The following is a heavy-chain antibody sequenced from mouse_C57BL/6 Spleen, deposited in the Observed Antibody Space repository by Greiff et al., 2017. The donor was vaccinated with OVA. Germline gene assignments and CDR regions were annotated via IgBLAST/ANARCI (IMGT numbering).Heavy chain of an antibody. CDR1: GYSITSGYY. Sequence: EVKLQESGPGLVKPSQSLSLTCSVTGYSITSGYYWNWIRQFPGNKLEWMGYISYDGSNNSNPSLTNRISLTRDTSKNQLFLKVNSVTTEDTATYVCASGGGYYFWFAYWGQGTLVTVSA. V-gene: IGHV3-6*01. J-gene: IGHJ3*01. CDR3: ASGGGYYFWFAY. CDR2: ISYDGSN. D-gene: IGHD2-3*01.